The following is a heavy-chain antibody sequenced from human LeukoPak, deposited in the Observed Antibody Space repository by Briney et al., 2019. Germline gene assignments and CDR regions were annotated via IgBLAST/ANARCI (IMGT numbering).Heavy chain of an antibody. CDR3: ARDPRITMVRGKPWGRDH. CDR1: GYTFHSYC. Sequence: VSEKVSCMPCGYTFHSYCIRWVRRAPGQGLEWMVWISAYNGNTNYAQTLQGRVTMTTDTSTSTAYMELRSLRSDDTAVYYCARDPRITMVRGKPWGRDHWGRGTRVTVSS. J-gene: IGHJ4*02. V-gene: IGHV1-18*04. D-gene: IGHD3-10*01. CDR2: ISAYNGNT.